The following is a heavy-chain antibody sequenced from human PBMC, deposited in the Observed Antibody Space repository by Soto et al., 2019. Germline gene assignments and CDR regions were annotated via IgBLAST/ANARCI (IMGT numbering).Heavy chain of an antibody. CDR3: ARGGGQFGVVGY. Sequence: QVQLQQWGAGLLKPSEPLSLTCAVYGGSFSGYYWSWLRQPPGKGLEWIGEINHSGSTNYNPALTVRVTISVDTSKNQYPLKLSSVTAADTAVYYCARGGGQFGVVGYWVQGTLVTVSS. D-gene: IGHD3-3*01. J-gene: IGHJ4*02. CDR1: GGSFSGYY. V-gene: IGHV4-34*01. CDR2: INHSGST.